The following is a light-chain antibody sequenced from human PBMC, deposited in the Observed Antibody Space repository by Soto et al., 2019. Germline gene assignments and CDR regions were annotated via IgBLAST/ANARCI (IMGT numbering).Light chain of an antibody. CDR3: QQYGGSPLLT. J-gene: IGKJ5*01. CDR1: QSVSPTT. CDR2: GAS. Sequence: SPGTLSLSLGERATLSCRASQSVSPTTLAWYQQKPGQAPRLLIYGASSRATDIPDRFTGSGSGTDFSLTISRVEPEDFAVYYCQQYGGSPLLTFGQGTRLEIK. V-gene: IGKV3-20*01.